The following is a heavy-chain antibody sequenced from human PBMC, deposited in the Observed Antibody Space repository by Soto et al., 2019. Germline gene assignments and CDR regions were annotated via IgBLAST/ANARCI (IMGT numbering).Heavy chain of an antibody. V-gene: IGHV3-48*03. CDR1: GFTFSSYE. D-gene: IGHD7-27*01. CDR2: ISSSGSTI. J-gene: IGHJ4*02. CDR3: ASLSTPLTPSFDY. Sequence: GGSLRLSCAASGFTFSSYEMNWVRQAPGKGLEWVSYISSSGSTIYYADSVKGRFTISRDNAKNSLYLQMNSLRAEDTAVYYCASLSTPLTPSFDYWGQGTQVTDSS.